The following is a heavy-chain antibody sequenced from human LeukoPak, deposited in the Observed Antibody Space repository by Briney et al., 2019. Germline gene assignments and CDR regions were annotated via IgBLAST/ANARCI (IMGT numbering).Heavy chain of an antibody. V-gene: IGHV1-8*02. D-gene: IGHD1-26*01. Sequence: ASVKVSCKASGGTFSSYAINWVRQATGQGLEWMGWMNPNSGNTGYAQKFQGRVTMTRNTSISTAYMELSSLRSEDTAGNYCARVSSGSQAAWGQGTLVTVSS. J-gene: IGHJ5*02. CDR2: MNPNSGNT. CDR3: ARVSSGSQAA. CDR1: GGTFSSYA.